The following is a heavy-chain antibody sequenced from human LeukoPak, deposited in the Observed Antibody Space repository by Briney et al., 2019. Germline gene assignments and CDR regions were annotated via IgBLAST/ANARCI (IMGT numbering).Heavy chain of an antibody. CDR1: GSTFSSYG. CDR2: TSYDGSNK. Sequence: GRSLRLSCAASGSTFSSYGMHWVRQAPGKGLEWVAVTSYDGSNKYYADSVKGRFTISRDNSKNTLYLQMNSLRAEDTAVYYCAKDDCSSTSCYMGYYFDYWGQGTLVTVSS. V-gene: IGHV3-30*18. CDR3: AKDDCSSTSCYMGYYFDY. J-gene: IGHJ4*02. D-gene: IGHD2-2*02.